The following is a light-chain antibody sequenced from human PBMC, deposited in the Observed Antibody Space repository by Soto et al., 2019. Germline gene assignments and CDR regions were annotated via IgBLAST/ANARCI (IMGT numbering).Light chain of an antibody. CDR3: QQYGSSPWT. CDR1: PSVSSNY. CDR2: AAS. Sequence: EIGLTQSPGTLSLSQGERATLSCRASPSVSSNYLGWYQQKPGQAPRLLIYAASSRATGIPDRFSGSGSGTDFTLTISRLEPEDLAVDYCQQYGSSPWTFGQGTKVEIK. J-gene: IGKJ1*01. V-gene: IGKV3-20*01.